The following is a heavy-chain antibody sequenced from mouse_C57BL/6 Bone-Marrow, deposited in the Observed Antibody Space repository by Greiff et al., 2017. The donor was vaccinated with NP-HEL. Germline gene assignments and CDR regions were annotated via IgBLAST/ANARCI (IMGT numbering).Heavy chain of an antibody. J-gene: IGHJ2*01. CDR2: LSDGGSYT. Sequence: EVMLVESGGGLVKPGGSLKLSCAASGFTFSSYAMSWVRQTPEKRLEWVATLSDGGSYTYYPDNVKGRFTISRDNAKNNLYLQMSHLKSDDTAMYYCARDNYGSSYDYWGQGTTLTVSS. V-gene: IGHV5-4*01. CDR1: GFTFSSYA. CDR3: ARDNYGSSYDY. D-gene: IGHD1-1*01.